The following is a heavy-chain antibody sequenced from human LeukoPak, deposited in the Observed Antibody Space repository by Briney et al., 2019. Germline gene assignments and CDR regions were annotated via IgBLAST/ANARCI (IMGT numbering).Heavy chain of an antibody. CDR1: GFTLSDYY. Sequence: GGSLRLSCAASGFTLSDYYMTWIRRTPGKGLEWVSYISPAGTTYYADSVKGRFTISRDNAKTSLYLQIINLRADDTAVYYCARDLGPHRSSPNSGAFDIWGQGTMVTVSS. V-gene: IGHV3-11*04. J-gene: IGHJ3*02. CDR3: ARDLGPHRSSPNSGAFDI. CDR2: ISPAGTT. D-gene: IGHD6-6*01.